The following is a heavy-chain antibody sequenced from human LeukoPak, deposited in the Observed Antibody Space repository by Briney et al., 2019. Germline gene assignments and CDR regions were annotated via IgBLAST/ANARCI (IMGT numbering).Heavy chain of an antibody. D-gene: IGHD2-15*01. Sequence: SVKVSCKASGYTFTGYYMHWVRQAPGQGLEWIGRIIPSLDVANYAQKFQGRVTLSVDRDTATTYMEVTSLRSEDTAIYYCARDHCSPGTCLGGHWGQGTLVTVSS. V-gene: IGHV1-69*04. CDR1: GYTFTGYY. CDR2: IIPSLDVA. J-gene: IGHJ4*02. CDR3: ARDHCSPGTCLGGH.